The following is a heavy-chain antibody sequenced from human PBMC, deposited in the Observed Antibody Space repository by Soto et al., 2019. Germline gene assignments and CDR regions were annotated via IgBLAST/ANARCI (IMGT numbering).Heavy chain of an antibody. CDR2: IDTDGGGT. J-gene: IGHJ4*02. D-gene: IGHD2-8*01. CDR3: ATVLVL. V-gene: IGHV3-74*01. Sequence: EVQLVESGGGLVQPGGSLRVSCAASGFTLRSHRIHWVRQVPGKGLEWVSRIDTDGGGTSYADSVKGRFTISTDNAKNTVNLQMNGLRGEDTAVYYCATVLVLWGQGTLVTVSS. CDR1: GFTLRSHR.